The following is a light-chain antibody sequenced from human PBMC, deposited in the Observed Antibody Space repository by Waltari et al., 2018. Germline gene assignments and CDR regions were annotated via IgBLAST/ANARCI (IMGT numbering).Light chain of an antibody. CDR1: QSVSHNN. CDR2: GAS. CDR3: QQYAGTPIT. V-gene: IGKV3-20*01. Sequence: ETVLTQSPGTLSLYPRERATLSCRATQSVSHNNLAWYQQKGGQAPRLLIYGASSRATGIPDRFSGSGSGTDFTLSISRLEPEDYGVYYCQQYAGTPITFGGGTKVEI. J-gene: IGKJ4*01.